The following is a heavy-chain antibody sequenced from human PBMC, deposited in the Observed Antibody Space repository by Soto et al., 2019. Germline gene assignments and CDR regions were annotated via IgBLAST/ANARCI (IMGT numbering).Heavy chain of an antibody. CDR2: IYYDGTT. CDR1: SGSSSSTGNY. D-gene: IGHD3-22*01. Sequence: GTLELTGAVSSGSSSSTGNYWAWIRQHPGKGLEWIGAIYYDGTTYYTESLKSRVSISVDTSRNQFSLKLNSVAAADTAVYFFARQGRNTKIVLVKHYAADFWRQGTAVT. V-gene: IGHV4-39*01. CDR3: ARQGRNTKIVLVKHYAADF. J-gene: IGHJ6*02.